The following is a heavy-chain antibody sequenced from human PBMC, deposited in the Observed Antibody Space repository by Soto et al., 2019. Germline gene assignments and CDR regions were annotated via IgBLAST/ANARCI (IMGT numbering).Heavy chain of an antibody. CDR1: GFTFSSYE. D-gene: IGHD6-6*01. CDR3: ARGPSSSSLHYNWFDP. V-gene: IGHV3-48*03. J-gene: IGHJ5*02. CDR2: ISSSGSTI. Sequence: GGSLRLSCAASGFTFSSYEMNWVRQAPGKGLEWVSYISSSGSTIYYADSVKGRFTISRDNTKNSLYLQMNSLGAEDTAVYYCARGPSSSSLHYNWFDPWGQGTLVTVSS.